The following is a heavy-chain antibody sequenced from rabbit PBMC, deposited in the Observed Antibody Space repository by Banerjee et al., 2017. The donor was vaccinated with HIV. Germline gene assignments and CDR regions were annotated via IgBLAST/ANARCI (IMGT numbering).Heavy chain of an antibody. CDR1: GFTLNSYW. D-gene: IGHD1-1*01. J-gene: IGHJ4*01. CDR2: IYAGSGHT. V-gene: IGHV1S45*01. Sequence: EESGGDLVKPEGSLTLTCTASGFTLNSYWICWVRQAPGKGLEWIGCIYAGSGHTYYASGTKGRFTISKTSWTTVTLQMTSLTAADTATYYCARDLTGVIGWNVNLWGQGTLVTVS. CDR3: ARDLTGVIGWNVNL.